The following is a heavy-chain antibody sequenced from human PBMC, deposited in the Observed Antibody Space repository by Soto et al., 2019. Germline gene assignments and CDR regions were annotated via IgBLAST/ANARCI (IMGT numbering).Heavy chain of an antibody. V-gene: IGHV3-13*05. CDR3: AREIVTPGHWYFDV. Sequence: EVQLVESGGGLVQHGGSLRLSCAASGFTFSSYDMHWVRQTAGKSLELVSSIGTAGDPHYSDSVKGRFTISRENAKNSLYLQMNSLRVGDTAVYYCAREIVTPGHWYFDVWGRGTLVTVSS. J-gene: IGHJ2*01. D-gene: IGHD2-2*01. CDR1: GFTFSSYD. CDR2: IGTAGDP.